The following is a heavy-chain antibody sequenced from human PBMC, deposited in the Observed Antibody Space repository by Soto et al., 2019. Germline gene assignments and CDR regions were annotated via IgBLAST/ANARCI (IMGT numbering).Heavy chain of an antibody. J-gene: IGHJ1*01. D-gene: IGHD5-12*01. CDR2: INAGNGNT. CDR1: GFAFIDYS. CDR3: ARSAKKTWLPDC. Sequence: SVKASCKASGFAFIDYSILWVRQAPGQSLEWLGWINAGNGNTKYSHKFQDRVTITSDTSATTTYMELRSLRSEDTAVFYCARSAKKTWLPDCWGQGTLVTVSS. V-gene: IGHV1-3*01.